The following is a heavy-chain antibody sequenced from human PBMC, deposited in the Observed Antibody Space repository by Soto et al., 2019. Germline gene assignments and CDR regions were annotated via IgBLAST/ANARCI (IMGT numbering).Heavy chain of an antibody. J-gene: IGHJ6*02. CDR2: IYTSWCT. V-gene: IGHV4-4*07. Sequence: SETLSLTCTVSGGSISSYYWSWIRQPAGKGLEWIGRIYTSWCTNYNPSLNSLVTMSVDTSKNQFSLKLSSVTAADTAVYYCARAVPGKPRECFQSCYCYYGMDVWGQRTTGTVSS. CDR3: ARAVPGKPRECFQSCYCYYGMDV. D-gene: IGHD3-10*02. CDR1: GGSISSYY.